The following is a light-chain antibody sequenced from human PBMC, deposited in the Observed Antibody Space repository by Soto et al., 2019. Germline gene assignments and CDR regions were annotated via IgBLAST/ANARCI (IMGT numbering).Light chain of an antibody. CDR1: QSVSSSY. CDR2: GAS. CDR3: QQYGSSRT. J-gene: IGKJ1*01. Sequence: EIVLTQSPGTLSLSPGERATLSCRASQSVSSSYLAWYHQKRGQAPRLLIYGASSRATGIPDRFSGSGSGTDFTLTISRLEPGDFAVYYCQQYGSSRTFGQGTKVEIK. V-gene: IGKV3-20*01.